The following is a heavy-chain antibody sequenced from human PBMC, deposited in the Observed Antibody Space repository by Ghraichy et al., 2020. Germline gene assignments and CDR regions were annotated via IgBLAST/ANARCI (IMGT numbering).Heavy chain of an antibody. CDR2: ISYDGSNK. J-gene: IGHJ5*02. Sequence: GGSLRLSCAASGFTFSSYAMHWVRQAPGKGLEWVAVISYDGSNKYYADSVKGRFTISRDNSKNTLYLQMNSLRAEDTAVYYCARDPLGDYSFDPWGQGTLVTVSS. CDR1: GFTFSSYA. V-gene: IGHV3-30-3*01. CDR3: ARDPLGDYSFDP. D-gene: IGHD2-15*01.